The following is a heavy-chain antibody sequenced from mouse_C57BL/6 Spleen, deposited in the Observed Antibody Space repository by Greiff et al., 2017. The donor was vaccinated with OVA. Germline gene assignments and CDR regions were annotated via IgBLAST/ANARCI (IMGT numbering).Heavy chain of an antibody. V-gene: IGHV1-26*01. J-gene: IGHJ4*01. CDR2: INPNNGGT. D-gene: IGHD1-1*01. Sequence: EVQLQQSGPELVKPGASVKISCKASGYTFTDYYMNWVKQSHGKSLEWIGDINPNNGGTSYNQKFKGKATMTVDKSSSTAYMELRSLTSEDSAVYYCARDYYGRMDYWGQGTSVTVSS. CDR1: GYTFTDYY. CDR3: ARDYYGRMDY.